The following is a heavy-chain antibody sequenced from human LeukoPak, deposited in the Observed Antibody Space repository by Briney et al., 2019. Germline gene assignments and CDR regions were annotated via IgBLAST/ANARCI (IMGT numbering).Heavy chain of an antibody. CDR1: GGSISSGGYY. D-gene: IGHD5-12*01. V-gene: IGHV4-31*03. J-gene: IGHJ4*02. CDR3: VRLVGGDIDY. Sequence: SQTLSLTCTVSGGSISSGGYYWSWIRQHPGKGLEWIGYIYYSGGTYYNPSLKSRVTISVDTSKNQFSLKLSSVTPEDTAVYYCVRLVGGDIDYWGQGTLVTVSS. CDR2: IYYSGGT.